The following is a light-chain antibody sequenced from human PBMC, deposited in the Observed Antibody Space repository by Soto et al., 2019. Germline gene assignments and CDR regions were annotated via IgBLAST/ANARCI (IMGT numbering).Light chain of an antibody. V-gene: IGKV1-5*03. CDR2: TAS. CDR3: QQYNSYSIT. CDR1: QSINNW. Sequence: DIQMTQSPSTLCASVGDRVTITCRASQSINNWLAWYQQKPGKAPKLLIFTASSLERGVPSRFSGSGSGTEFTLTISSLQPDDFATYYCQQYNSYSITFGQGTRLEIK. J-gene: IGKJ5*01.